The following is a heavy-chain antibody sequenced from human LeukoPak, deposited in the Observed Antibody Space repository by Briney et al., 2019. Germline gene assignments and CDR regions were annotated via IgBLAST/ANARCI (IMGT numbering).Heavy chain of an antibody. V-gene: IGHV3-23*01. Sequence: PGGSLRLSCAASGFTFSNYAMTWVRQAPGKGLEWVSVISGSGGNTYYADSVKGRFTISRDNAKNSLFLQMNSLRDEDTAVYYCARGGYGANDDAFDIWGQGTMVTVSP. D-gene: IGHD4-23*01. CDR3: ARGGYGANDDAFDI. CDR1: GFTFSNYA. J-gene: IGHJ3*02. CDR2: ISGSGGNT.